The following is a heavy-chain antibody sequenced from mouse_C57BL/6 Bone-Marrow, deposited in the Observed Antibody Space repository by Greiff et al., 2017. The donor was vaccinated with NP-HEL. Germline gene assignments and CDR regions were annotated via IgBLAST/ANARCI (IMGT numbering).Heavy chain of an antibody. J-gene: IGHJ3*01. CDR1: GYTFTDYY. Sequence: VQLQQSGPELVKPGASVKISCKASGYTFTDYYMNWVKQSHGKSLEWIGDINPNNGGTSYNQKFKGKATLTVDKSSSTAYMELRSLTSEDSAVYYCARGGGLRREAWFAYWGQGTLVTVSA. CDR2: INPNNGGT. D-gene: IGHD2-4*01. CDR3: ARGGGLRREAWFAY. V-gene: IGHV1-26*01.